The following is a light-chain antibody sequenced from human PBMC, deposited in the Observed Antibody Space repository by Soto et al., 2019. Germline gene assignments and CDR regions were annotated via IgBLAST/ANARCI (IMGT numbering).Light chain of an antibody. CDR1: SSDVGAYNY. CDR2: EVS. V-gene: IGLV2-8*01. Sequence: QSALTQPPSASGSPGQSVTISCTGTSSDVGAYNYVSWYQQHPGKAPKLMIYEVSKRPSGVPDRFSGSKSGNTASLTVSGLQAEDEADYYCSSYTSSSTDVFGTGTKVTVL. CDR3: SSYTSSSTDV. J-gene: IGLJ1*01.